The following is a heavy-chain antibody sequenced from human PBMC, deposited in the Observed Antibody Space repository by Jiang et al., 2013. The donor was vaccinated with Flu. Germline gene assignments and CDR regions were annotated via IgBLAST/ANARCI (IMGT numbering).Heavy chain of an antibody. CDR3: ARHGSGWGSDAFDI. Sequence: PGLVKPSETLSLTCTVSGGSISSYYWSWIRQPPGKGLEWIGYIYYSGSTNYNPSLKSRVTISVDTSKNQFSLKLSSVTAADTAVYYCARHGSGWGSDAFDIWGQGTMVTVSS. CDR2: IYYSGST. CDR1: GGSISSYY. J-gene: IGHJ3*02. D-gene: IGHD6-19*01. V-gene: IGHV4-59*08.